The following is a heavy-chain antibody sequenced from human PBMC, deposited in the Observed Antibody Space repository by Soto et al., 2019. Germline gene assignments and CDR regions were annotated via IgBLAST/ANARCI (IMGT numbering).Heavy chain of an antibody. D-gene: IGHD3-16*01. CDR2: ISWNSGSI. Sequence: EVQLVESGGGLVQPGRSLRLSCAASGFTFDDYAMHWVRQAPGKGLEWVSGISWNSGSIGYADSVKGRFTISRDNAKNSLYLQMNSLRAEDTAVYYCARGPRSHVMARFDYWGQGTLVTVSS. V-gene: IGHV3-9*01. CDR1: GFTFDDYA. CDR3: ARGPRSHVMARFDY. J-gene: IGHJ4*02.